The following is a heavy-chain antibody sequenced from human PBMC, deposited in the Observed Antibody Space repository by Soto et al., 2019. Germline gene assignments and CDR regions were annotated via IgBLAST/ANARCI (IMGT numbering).Heavy chain of an antibody. CDR1: GFSFSNDW. J-gene: IGHJ6*02. CDR3: TSQYYDILTGYRYYYGMDV. CDR2: IKSKADGGTT. V-gene: IGHV3-15*01. D-gene: IGHD3-9*01. Sequence: EVQLVESGGGLVKPGGSLRLSCAASGFSFSNDWMTWVRQAPGKGLEWLGRIKSKADGGTTDYAVPVKGRFTISRDDSENTLYLEMNSLKTEDTAVYYCTSQYYDILTGYRYYYGMDVWGQGTTVTVSS.